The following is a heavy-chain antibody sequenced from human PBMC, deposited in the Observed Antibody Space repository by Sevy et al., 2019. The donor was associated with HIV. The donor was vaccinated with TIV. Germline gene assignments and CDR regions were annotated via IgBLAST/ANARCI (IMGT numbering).Heavy chain of an antibody. CDR2: ISGTGGRT. Sequence: GGSLRLSCTASGFTFGSYAMSWVRQAPGKGLEWVSAISGTGGRTDYADSVKGRFTISRDNSKNTLYLQMNSLRADDTAIYYCAKDRTVVVTGSSHFDYWGQGTLVTVSS. V-gene: IGHV3-23*01. D-gene: IGHD2-21*02. CDR1: GFTFGSYA. CDR3: AKDRTVVVTGSSHFDY. J-gene: IGHJ4*02.